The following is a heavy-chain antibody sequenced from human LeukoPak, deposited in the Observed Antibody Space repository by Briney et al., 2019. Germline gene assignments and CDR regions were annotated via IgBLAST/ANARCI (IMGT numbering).Heavy chain of an antibody. CDR2: IYPGDSDT. CDR3: ARQRCSSTSCYGGFYNWFDP. CDR1: GYSFTSYW. V-gene: IGHV5-51*01. J-gene: IGHJ5*02. D-gene: IGHD2-2*01. Sequence: GESLKISCKGSGYSFTSYWIGWVRQMPGKGLEWMGIIYPGDSDTRYSPSFQGQVTISADKSISTAYLQWSSLKASDTAMYYCARQRCSSTSCYGGFYNWFDPWGQGTLVTVSS.